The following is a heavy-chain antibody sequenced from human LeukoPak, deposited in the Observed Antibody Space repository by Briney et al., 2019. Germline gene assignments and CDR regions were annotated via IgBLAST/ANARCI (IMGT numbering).Heavy chain of an antibody. CDR3: ASFGFLHCSSTSCYEYYYYYGMDV. CDR1: GYTFTGYY. J-gene: IGHJ6*02. Sequence: ASVKVSCKASGYTFTGYYMHWVRQAPGQGLEWMGWINPNSGGTNYAQKFQGRVTMTRDTSISTAYMELSRLRSDDTAAYYCASFGFLHCSSTSCYEYYYYYGMDVWGQGTTVTVSS. D-gene: IGHD2-2*01. CDR2: INPNSGGT. V-gene: IGHV1-2*02.